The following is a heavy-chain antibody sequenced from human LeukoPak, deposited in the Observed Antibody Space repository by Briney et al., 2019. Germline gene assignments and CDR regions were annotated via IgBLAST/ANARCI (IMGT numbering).Heavy chain of an antibody. CDR2: INPNSGGT. Sequence: ASVKVSCKASGYTFTGYYMHWVRQAPGQGLEWMGWINPNSGGTNYAQKFQGRVTMTRDTSISTAYMELSRLRSDDTAVYYCARESKRIQLWLREYYFDYWGREPWSPSPQ. V-gene: IGHV1-2*02. D-gene: IGHD5-18*01. CDR3: ARESKRIQLWLREYYFDY. CDR1: GYTFTGYY. J-gene: IGHJ4*02.